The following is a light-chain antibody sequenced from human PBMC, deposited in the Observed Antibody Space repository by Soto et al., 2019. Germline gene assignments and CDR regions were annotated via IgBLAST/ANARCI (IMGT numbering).Light chain of an antibody. V-gene: IGKV1-39*02. J-gene: IGKJ2*01. Sequence: DVQMTQSPFFLSTSVGDTIAITCRASQPISTYLNWYQHKPGKAPKLLIRAASILQPGVPSRFSGSGSGTHFTLTISNLLPEDSAMYYCQQYDEPLLAYTFGQGTKLEIK. CDR2: AAS. CDR3: QQYDEPLLAYT. CDR1: QPISTY.